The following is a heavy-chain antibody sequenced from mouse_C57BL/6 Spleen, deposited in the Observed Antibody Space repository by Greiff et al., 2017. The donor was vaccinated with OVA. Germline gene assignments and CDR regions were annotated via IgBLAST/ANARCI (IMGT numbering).Heavy chain of an antibody. D-gene: IGHD4-1*01. V-gene: IGHV1-18*01. CDR1: GYTFTDYN. CDR3: AKGLGHY. J-gene: IGHJ2*01. CDR2: INPNNGGT. Sequence: VQLQQSGPELVKPGASVKIPCKASGYTFTDYNMDWVKQSPGKSLEWIGDINPNNGGTIYNQKFKGKATLTVDKSSSTAYMQLCSVSSEDSAGYYCAKGLGHYWGQGTTLTVSS.